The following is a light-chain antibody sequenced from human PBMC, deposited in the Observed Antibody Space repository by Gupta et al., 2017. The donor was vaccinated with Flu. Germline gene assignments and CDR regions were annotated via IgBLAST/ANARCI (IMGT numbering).Light chain of an antibody. Sequence: QPILLPPASVSAAQGQTVSLSCSSSNFNIGKKYVSWYHHFPGLAPKLLIYVDDQRPSGIPDRFSGSKSGTSATLDIIGLQTGDGADYYCGDWDSSLNVLLFGGGTKLTVL. CDR1: NFNIGKKY. CDR3: GDWDSSLNVLL. V-gene: IGLV1-51*01. CDR2: VDD. J-gene: IGLJ2*01.